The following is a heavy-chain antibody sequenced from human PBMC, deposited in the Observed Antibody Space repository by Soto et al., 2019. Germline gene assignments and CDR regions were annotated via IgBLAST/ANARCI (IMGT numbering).Heavy chain of an antibody. CDR2: IYFTGST. J-gene: IGHJ5*01. D-gene: IGHD2-2*01. CDR3: ARGSCSSASCYPGDS. Sequence: SETLSLTCTVSGDTIGSNYWSWIRQPPGKGLEWIGYIYFTGSTNYNPSLKSRVTILVDMSKNQFSLKLSSVTAADTAVYYCARGSCSSASCYPGDSWGQGILVTVSS. V-gene: IGHV4-59*01. CDR1: GDTIGSNY.